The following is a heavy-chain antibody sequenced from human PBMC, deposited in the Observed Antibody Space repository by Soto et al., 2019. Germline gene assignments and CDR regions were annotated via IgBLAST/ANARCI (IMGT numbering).Heavy chain of an antibody. CDR2: ISGSGGST. J-gene: IGHJ4*02. Sequence: GGSLRLSCAASGFTFSSYGMSWVRQAPGKGLEWVSSISGSGGSTYYADSVKGRFTISRDNSKNTLYLQMSSLRAEDTAVYYCANRDDYGSGSYFPFDHWGQGTLVTVSS. D-gene: IGHD3-10*01. CDR3: ANRDDYGSGSYFPFDH. V-gene: IGHV3-23*01. CDR1: GFTFSSYG.